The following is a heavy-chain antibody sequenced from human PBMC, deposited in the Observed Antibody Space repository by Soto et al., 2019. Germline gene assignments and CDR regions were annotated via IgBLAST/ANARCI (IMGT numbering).Heavy chain of an antibody. J-gene: IGHJ4*02. Sequence: PWWSLRFCCLVSAFICAGYEVNWFRKAPGAGLEWVSYIRCRSRVLDYADSVQGRFTISQDNAKNSLYLHMNNLRAEDRNVYYFAILNHYDSSGQVFEYWRPGTLVTV. CDR2: IRCRSRVL. V-gene: IGHV3-48*03. D-gene: IGHD3-22*01. CDR3: AILNHYDSSGQVFEY. CDR1: AFICAGYE.